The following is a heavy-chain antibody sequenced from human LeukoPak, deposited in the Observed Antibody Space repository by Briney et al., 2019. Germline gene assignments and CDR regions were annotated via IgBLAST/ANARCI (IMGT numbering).Heavy chain of an antibody. V-gene: IGHV4-34*01. CDR1: GGSFSGYY. CDR2: INHSGST. D-gene: IGHD3-22*01. Sequence: SETLSLTCAVYGGSFSGYYWSWIRQPPGKGLEWIGEINHSGSTNYNPSLKSRVTISVDTSKNQFSLKLSSVTAADTAVYYCARSGSKGPLAPYELVAEDNYYYYYYMDVWGKGTTVTVSS. J-gene: IGHJ6*03. CDR3: ARSGSKGPLAPYELVAEDNYYYYYYMDV.